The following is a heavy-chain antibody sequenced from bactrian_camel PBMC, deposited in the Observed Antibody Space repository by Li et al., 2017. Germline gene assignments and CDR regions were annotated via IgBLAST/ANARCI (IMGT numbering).Heavy chain of an antibody. J-gene: IGHJ4*01. CDR2: IYIGDGAT. CDR1: GYIPGSHC. Sequence: DVQLVESGGGSVQAGGSLKLSCATSGYIPGSHCMAWFRQLPGKEREGVATIYIGDGATYYADSAKGRFTISHDNVNVLYLRMNSLKPEDTAMYYCAASYVPVPSSGYCYTSDYWGQGTQVTVS. CDR3: AASYVPVPSSGYCYTSDY. D-gene: IGHD2*01. V-gene: IGHV3S31*01.